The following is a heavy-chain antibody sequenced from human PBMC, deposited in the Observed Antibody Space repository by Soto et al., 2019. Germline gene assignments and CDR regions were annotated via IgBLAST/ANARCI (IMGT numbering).Heavy chain of an antibody. CDR3: ARSVFP. Sequence: QVQLQESGPGLVKPSQTLSLTCTVSGGSITSGGYYWSWIRQHPGKGLEWIGYIYYSGFTYYNPSLXSXXTLSVATSKNPFSLKLSSVTAADTAVYYCARSVFPWGQGTLVTVSS. CDR2: IYYSGFT. J-gene: IGHJ5*02. V-gene: IGHV4-31*03. CDR1: GGSITSGGYY.